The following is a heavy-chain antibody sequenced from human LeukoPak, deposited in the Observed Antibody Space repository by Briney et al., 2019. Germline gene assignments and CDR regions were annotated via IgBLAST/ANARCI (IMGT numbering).Heavy chain of an antibody. D-gene: IGHD3-22*01. CDR3: ARTTYYYDSSGYYPLPFDY. CDR1: GGSISSGVYY. CDR2: IYYSGST. Sequence: PSQTLSLTCTVSGGSISSGVYYWSWIRQPPGKGLEWIGYIYYSGSTYYNPSLKSRVTISVDTSKNQFSLKLSSVTAADTAVYYCARTTYYYDSSGYYPLPFDYWGQGTLVTVSS. V-gene: IGHV4-30-4*08. J-gene: IGHJ4*02.